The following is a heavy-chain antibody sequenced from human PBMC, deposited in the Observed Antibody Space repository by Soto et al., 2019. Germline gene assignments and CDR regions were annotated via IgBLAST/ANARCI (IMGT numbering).Heavy chain of an antibody. V-gene: IGHV3-21*01. Sequence: GGSLRLSCAASGFTFSNYGINWVRQAPGKELEWVSSISSSSSYIYYADSVKGRFTISRDNAKNSRYLQMNTLRAVDMAVYYCARDGTTPYYGMDVWGQGTTVTVSS. CDR3: ARDGTTPYYGMDV. CDR1: GFTFSNYG. J-gene: IGHJ6*02. D-gene: IGHD1-26*01. CDR2: ISSSSSYI.